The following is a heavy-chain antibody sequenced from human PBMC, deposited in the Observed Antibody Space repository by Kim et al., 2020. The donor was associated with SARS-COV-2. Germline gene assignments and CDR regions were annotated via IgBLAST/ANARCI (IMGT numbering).Heavy chain of an antibody. D-gene: IGHD5-18*01. J-gene: IGHJ5*01. V-gene: IGHV4-59*01. Sequence: YNHSLKSRAIISVDTSKTQFSQKLGSVTAADTAVYYCARLGWVYSSFDSWGQGTLVTVSS. CDR3: ARLGWVYSSFDS.